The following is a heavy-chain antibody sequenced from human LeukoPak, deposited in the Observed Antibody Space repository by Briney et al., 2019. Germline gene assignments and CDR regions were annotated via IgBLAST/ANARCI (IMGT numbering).Heavy chain of an antibody. J-gene: IGHJ4*02. Sequence: GRSLRLSCTASGFTFSDYILSWLRQAPGKGLEWVAYIGPTDSSIYYEDSVRGRFTISRDNAKNSIHLQMTSLRAEDTAVYFCAKVGTEVVHWGQGTRVTVSS. V-gene: IGHV3-11*01. CDR2: IGPTDSSI. CDR1: GFTFSDYI. CDR3: AKVGTEVVH. D-gene: IGHD1-1*01.